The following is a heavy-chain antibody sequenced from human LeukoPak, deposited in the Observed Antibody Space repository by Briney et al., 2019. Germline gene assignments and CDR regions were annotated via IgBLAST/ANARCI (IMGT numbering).Heavy chain of an antibody. CDR3: ASLTFRSGWYYFDY. CDR2: INPNSGGT. D-gene: IGHD6-19*01. J-gene: IGHJ4*02. Sequence: GASVKVSCKASGYTFTGYYMHWVRQAPGQGLEWMGWINPNSGGTNYAQKFQGRVTMTRDTSISTAYMELSRLRSDDTAVYYCASLTFRSGWYYFDYWGQGTLVTVSS. V-gene: IGHV1-2*02. CDR1: GYTFTGYY.